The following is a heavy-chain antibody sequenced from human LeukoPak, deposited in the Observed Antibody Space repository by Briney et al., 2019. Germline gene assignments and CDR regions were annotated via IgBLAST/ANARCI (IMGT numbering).Heavy chain of an antibody. D-gene: IGHD5-18*01. CDR3: AKDMGGDTAMVKDYFDY. J-gene: IGHJ4*02. Sequence: GGSLRLSCAASGFTFSNAWMSWVRQAPGKGLEWVSYISSSGSMLHYADSVEGRFTISRDNGKSSLYLQMSSLRVEDTAVYYCAKDMGGDTAMVKDYFDYWGQGTLVTVSS. CDR2: ISSSGSML. V-gene: IGHV3-11*04. CDR1: GFTFSNAW.